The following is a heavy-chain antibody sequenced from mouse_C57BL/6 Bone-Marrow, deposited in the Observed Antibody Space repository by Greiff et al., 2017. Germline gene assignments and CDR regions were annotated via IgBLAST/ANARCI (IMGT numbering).Heavy chain of an antibody. J-gene: IGHJ2*01. CDR3: ARRDIYYGYDAFDY. D-gene: IGHD2-2*01. CDR1: GYTFTSYG. V-gene: IGHV1-81*01. CDR2: IDPRSGNT. Sequence: QVQLKQSGAELARPGASVKLSCKASGYTFTSYGISWVKQRTGQGLEWIGEIDPRSGNTYYNEKFKGKATLTADKSSSTAYMELRSLTSEDSAVYFCARRDIYYGYDAFDYWGQGTTLTVSS.